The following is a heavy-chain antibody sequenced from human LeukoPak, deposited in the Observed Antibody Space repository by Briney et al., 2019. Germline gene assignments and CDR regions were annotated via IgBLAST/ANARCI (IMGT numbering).Heavy chain of an antibody. CDR1: GFTFSSYD. J-gene: IGHJ4*02. CDR3: AREWTVGGTSVFEY. Sequence: PGGSLRLSCAASGFTFSSYDMHWVRQATGKGLEWVSAIGTAGDTYYPDSVKGRFTISRENAKNSLYLQMNSLRAEDTAAYYCAREWTVGGTSVFEYWGQGTLVTVSS. D-gene: IGHD1-26*01. CDR2: IGTAGDT. V-gene: IGHV3-13*01.